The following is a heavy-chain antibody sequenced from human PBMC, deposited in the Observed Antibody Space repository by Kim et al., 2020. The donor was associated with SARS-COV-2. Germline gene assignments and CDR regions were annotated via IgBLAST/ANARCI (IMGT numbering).Heavy chain of an antibody. CDR3: TISPAYSDLWSVYYHGEEV. D-gene: IGHD3-3*01. CDR2: TKRNSDGGSS. J-gene: IGHJ6*02. V-gene: IGHV3-15*01. CDR1: GFTFSNVW. Sequence: GGSLRLSCAASGFTFSNVWMSWVHQAPGKGLEWVARTKRNSDGGSSDYAVHVRGSFTISRDDSKNTLYLQMNSLKNEDIAVYYCTISPAYSDLWSVYYHGEEVCGQRTTVTVSS.